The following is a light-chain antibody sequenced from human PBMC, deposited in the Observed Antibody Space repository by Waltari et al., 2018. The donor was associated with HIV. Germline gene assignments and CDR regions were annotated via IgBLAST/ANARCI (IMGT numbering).Light chain of an antibody. V-gene: IGLV2-11*01. J-gene: IGLJ2*01. Sequence: QSALTQPRSVSGSPGQSVTLSSTGTSSDVGGSNYFSCYHQHPGKAPKLMIYDVSKRPSGVPDRFSGSKSGNTASLTISGLQSEDEADYYCCSYAGSYTLVFGGGTKLTVL. CDR2: DVS. CDR3: CSYAGSYTLV. CDR1: SSDVGGSNY.